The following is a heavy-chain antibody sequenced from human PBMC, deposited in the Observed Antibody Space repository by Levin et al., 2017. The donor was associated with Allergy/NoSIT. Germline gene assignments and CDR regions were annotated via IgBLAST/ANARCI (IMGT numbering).Heavy chain of an antibody. CDR1: GFTFSSYW. Sequence: GGSLRLSCAASGFTFSSYWMSWVRQAPGKGLEWVANIKQDGSEKYYVDSVKGRFTISRDNAKNSLYLQMNSLRAEDTAVYYCARDKLISSGRPSWFDPWGQGTLVTVSS. D-gene: IGHD3-22*01. CDR2: IKQDGSEK. J-gene: IGHJ5*02. CDR3: ARDKLISSGRPSWFDP. V-gene: IGHV3-7*01.